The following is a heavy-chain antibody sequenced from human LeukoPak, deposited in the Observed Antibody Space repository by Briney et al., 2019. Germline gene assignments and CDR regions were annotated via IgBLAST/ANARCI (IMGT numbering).Heavy chain of an antibody. J-gene: IGHJ2*01. CDR1: GFTFSSYS. V-gene: IGHV3-33*08. D-gene: IGHD3-22*01. CDR2: IWYDGSNK. Sequence: GGSLRLSCAASGFTFSSYSMNWVRQAPGKGLEWVAVIWYDGSNKDYADSVKGRFTISRDNSKNTLYLQMNSLRAEDTAVYYCARDGFTMIVVGWYFDLWGRGTLVTVSS. CDR3: ARDGFTMIVVGWYFDL.